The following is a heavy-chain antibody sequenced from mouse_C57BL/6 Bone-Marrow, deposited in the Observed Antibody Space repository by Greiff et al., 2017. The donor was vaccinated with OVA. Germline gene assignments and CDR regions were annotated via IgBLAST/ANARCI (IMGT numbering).Heavy chain of an antibody. D-gene: IGHD4-1*01. CDR3: AMLGLNRRDDY. CDR1: GYTFTDHS. CDR2: IYPRDGST. V-gene: IGHV1-78*01. J-gene: IGHJ2*01. Sequence: VQLQQSDAELVKPGASVKISCKVSGYTFTDHSIHWMKQRPEQGLEWIGYIYPRDGSTKYNAKFKGKATLTADKSSSTAYMQLNSLTSEDSAVYFCAMLGLNRRDDYWGQGTTLTVSS.